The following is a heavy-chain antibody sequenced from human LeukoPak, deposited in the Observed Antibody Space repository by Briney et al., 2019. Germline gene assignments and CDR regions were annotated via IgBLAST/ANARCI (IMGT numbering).Heavy chain of an antibody. J-gene: IGHJ4*02. Sequence: GGSLRLSCAGSGFIFRDYWLTWVRQAPGKGLEWVANINPDGSDKNYVDSWKGRFTIFRDNAKNLLFLQMNSLRVEDTAVYYCAGPPQAGPFDYWGQGTLVTVSS. V-gene: IGHV3-7*01. CDR2: INPDGSDK. CDR3: AGPPQAGPFDY. D-gene: IGHD6-19*01. CDR1: GFIFRDYW.